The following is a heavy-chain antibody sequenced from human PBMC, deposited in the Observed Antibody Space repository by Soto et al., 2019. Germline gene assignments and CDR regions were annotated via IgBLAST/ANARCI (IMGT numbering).Heavy chain of an antibody. V-gene: IGHV4-39*01. CDR3: ARRVLTGSGPANWFDP. CDR2: IYYSGST. J-gene: IGHJ5*02. CDR1: GGSISSSSYY. D-gene: IGHD3-10*01. Sequence: PSETLSLNCTVSGGSISSSSYYWGWIRQPPGKGQEWIGSIYYSGSTYYKPSLKSRVTISVDTSKNQFSLKLSSVTAADTAVYYCARRVLTGSGPANWFDPWGQGTLVTVSS.